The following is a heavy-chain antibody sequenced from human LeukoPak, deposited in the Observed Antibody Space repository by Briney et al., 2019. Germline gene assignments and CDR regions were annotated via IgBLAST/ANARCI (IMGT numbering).Heavy chain of an antibody. D-gene: IGHD7-27*01. J-gene: IGHJ4*02. CDR1: GDSVSNNIAT. CDR2: TYYRSRWGN. Sequence: SQTLSLTCAISGDSVSNNIATWNWVRQSPSRGLEWLGRTYYRSRWGNDYAISVKSRITINPATSRNQFSLQLNSVTPEDTAVYYCVRDSDDYYWGLDFWGQGTPVTVSS. CDR3: VRDSDDYYWGLDF. V-gene: IGHV6-1*01.